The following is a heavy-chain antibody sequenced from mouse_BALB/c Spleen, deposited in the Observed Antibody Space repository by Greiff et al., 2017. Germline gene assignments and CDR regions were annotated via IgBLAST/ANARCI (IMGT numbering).Heavy chain of an antibody. CDR2: ISSGGSYT. J-gene: IGHJ4*01. CDR3: ARDGIDGYGGDYYAMDY. CDR1: GFTFSSYA. V-gene: IGHV5-9-4*01. D-gene: IGHD2-3*01. Sequence: EVQVVESGGGLVKPGGSLKLSCAASGFTFSSYAMSWVRQSPEKRLEWVAEISSGGSYTYYPDTVTGRFTISRDNAKNTLYLEMSSLRSEDTAMYYRARDGIDGYGGDYYAMDYWGQGTSVTVSS.